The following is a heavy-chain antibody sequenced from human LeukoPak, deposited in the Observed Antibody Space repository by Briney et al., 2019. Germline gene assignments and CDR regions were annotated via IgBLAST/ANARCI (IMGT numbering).Heavy chain of an antibody. J-gene: IGHJ4*02. Sequence: ASVKVSCKASGYTFTSYGISWARQAPGQGLEWMGWISAYNGNTNYAQKLQGRVTMTTDTSTSTAYVELRSLRSDDTAVYYCARDHVRANYYDFWSGLTSFDYWGQGTLVTVSS. CDR3: ARDHVRANYYDFWSGLTSFDY. D-gene: IGHD3-3*01. CDR2: ISAYNGNT. CDR1: GYTFTSYG. V-gene: IGHV1-18*01.